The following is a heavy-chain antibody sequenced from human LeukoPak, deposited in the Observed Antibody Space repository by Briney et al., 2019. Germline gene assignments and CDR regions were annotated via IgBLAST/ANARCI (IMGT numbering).Heavy chain of an antibody. D-gene: IGHD4-17*01. Sequence: LSLTCTVSGYSISSGYFWGWIRQAPGKGLEWVAVISYDGSNKYYADSVKGRFTISRDNSKNTLYLQMNSLRAEDTAVYYCANPSGDGDLGEAFQHWGQGTLVTVSS. J-gene: IGHJ1*01. CDR2: ISYDGSNK. CDR1: GYSISSGY. CDR3: ANPSGDGDLGEAFQH. V-gene: IGHV3-30*18.